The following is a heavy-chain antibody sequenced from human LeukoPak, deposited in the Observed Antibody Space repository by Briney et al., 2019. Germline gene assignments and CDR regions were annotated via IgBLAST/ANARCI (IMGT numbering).Heavy chain of an antibody. Sequence: PSETLSLTCTVSGGSISSGDYYWSWIRQPPGKGLEWIGYIYYSGSTNYNPSLKSRVTISVDTSKNQFSLKLSSVTAADTAVYYCARDLDEVSILTGYPYWGQGTLVTVSS. CDR3: ARDLDEVSILTGYPY. J-gene: IGHJ4*02. CDR2: IYYSGST. D-gene: IGHD3-9*01. CDR1: GGSISSGDYY. V-gene: IGHV4-61*08.